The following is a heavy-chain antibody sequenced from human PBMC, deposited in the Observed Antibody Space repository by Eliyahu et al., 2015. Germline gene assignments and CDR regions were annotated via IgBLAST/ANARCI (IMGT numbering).Heavy chain of an antibody. Sequence: QVQLQESGPGLVKPSETLSLTCTVSGGSINSGDFYWSWIRQPPGRGLEWIGYIFNSATSYYNPSLKNRVTISGDTSKNQFSLRLTSVTAADTAVYYCARGEYGGETFDYWGQGTPVTVSS. CDR1: GGSINSGDFY. V-gene: IGHV4-30-4*01. J-gene: IGHJ4*02. D-gene: IGHD2-21*01. CDR3: ARGEYGGETFDY. CDR2: IFNSATS.